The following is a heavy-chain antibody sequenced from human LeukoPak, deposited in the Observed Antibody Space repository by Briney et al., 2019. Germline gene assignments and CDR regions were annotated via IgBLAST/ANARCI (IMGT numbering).Heavy chain of an antibody. CDR1: GYSFTSYW. CDR3: VRNHIAAAGPTKNYFDY. Sequence: GESLKISCKGSGYSFTSYWIGWVRQMPGKGLEWMGIIYPGDSDTRYSPSFQGQVTISADKSISTAYLQWSSLKASDTAMYYCVRNHIAAAGPTKNYFDYWGQGTLVTVSS. V-gene: IGHV5-51*01. CDR2: IYPGDSDT. J-gene: IGHJ4*02. D-gene: IGHD6-13*01.